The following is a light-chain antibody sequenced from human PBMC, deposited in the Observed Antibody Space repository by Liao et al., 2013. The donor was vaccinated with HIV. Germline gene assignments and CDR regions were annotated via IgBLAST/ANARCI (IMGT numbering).Light chain of an antibody. J-gene: IGLJ1*01. CDR1: NIGTKS. V-gene: IGLV3-21*01. CDR2: YDS. Sequence: SYVLTQPPSVSVAPGKTARIPCGGNNIGTKSVHWYQQKPGQAPVLVIYYDSDRPSGIPERFSGSKSGNTATLTISRVEAGDEADYYCQVWDSSTDHPNYVFGTGTKVTVL. CDR3: QVWDSSTDHPNYV.